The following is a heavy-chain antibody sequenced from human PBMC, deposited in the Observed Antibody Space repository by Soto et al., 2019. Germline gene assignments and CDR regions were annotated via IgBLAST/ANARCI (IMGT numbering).Heavy chain of an antibody. Sequence: DVQLAESGGGLVQPGGSLRLSCAASGFTFSNSWMHWVRQVSGKGLEWVSRINADGTSTSYADSVKGRFTISRDNAKNTLYLHVNSLRAEDTAVYYCVKVLARGVGVPRFYFDSWGQGALVTVSS. V-gene: IGHV3-74*01. CDR2: INADGTST. J-gene: IGHJ4*02. D-gene: IGHD2-2*01. CDR3: VKVLARGVGVPRFYFDS. CDR1: GFTFSNSW.